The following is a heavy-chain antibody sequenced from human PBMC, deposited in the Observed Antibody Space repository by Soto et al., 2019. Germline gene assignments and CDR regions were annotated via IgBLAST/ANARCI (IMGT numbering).Heavy chain of an antibody. CDR2: INHSGST. J-gene: IGHJ3*02. V-gene: IGHV4-34*01. D-gene: IGHD2-15*01. CDR1: GGSFVGYY. Sequence: SETLSLTCAVYGGSFVGYYCSFSRQPPGKGLEWIGEINHSGSTNYNPSLRSRVTISVDTSKNQFSLKLSSVTAADTAVYYCARGLAATPDAFDIWGQGTMVTVSS. CDR3: ARGLAATPDAFDI.